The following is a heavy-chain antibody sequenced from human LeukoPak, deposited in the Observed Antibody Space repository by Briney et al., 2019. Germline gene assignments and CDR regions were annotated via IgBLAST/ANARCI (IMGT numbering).Heavy chain of an antibody. J-gene: IGHJ4*02. D-gene: IGHD2-15*01. CDR3: ARGHSRCCSGGSCYHFDY. V-gene: IGHV4-34*01. CDR1: GGSFSGYY. Sequence: SETLSLTCAVYGGSFSGYYWSWIRQPPGKGLEWIGEINHSGSTNYNPSLKSRVTISVDTSKNQFSLKLSSVTAADTAVYYCARGHSRCCSGGSCYHFDYWGQGTLVTVSS. CDR2: INHSGST.